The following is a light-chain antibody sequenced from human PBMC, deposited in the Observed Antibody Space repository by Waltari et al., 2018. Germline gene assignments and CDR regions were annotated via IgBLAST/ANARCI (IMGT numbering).Light chain of an antibody. V-gene: IGLV2-14*01. CDR3: SSYSTTSTLVV. J-gene: IGLJ2*01. CDR2: EVS. Sequence: QSALTQPASVSGSPGQSITITCTGTSADIGGFDYVSWYQQRPGKAPKLIILEVSHRASGILNRLSGSKSGSTASLTISGLQTEDDSDYYCSSYSTTSTLVVFGGGTKVTVL. CDR1: SADIGGFDY.